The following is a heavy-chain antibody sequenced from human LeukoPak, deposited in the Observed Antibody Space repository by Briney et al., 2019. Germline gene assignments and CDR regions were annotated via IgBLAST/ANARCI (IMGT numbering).Heavy chain of an antibody. CDR2: IKQDGSEK. Sequence: GGSLRLSCAASGFTFSSYWMTWVRQAPGKGLEWVAKIKQDGSEKYYVDSVKGRFTISRDNAKNSLYLQMNSLGAEDTAVYYCARDPGYCSGGNCYSTYFDYWGQGTLVTVSS. CDR3: ARDPGYCSGGNCYSTYFDY. D-gene: IGHD2-15*01. V-gene: IGHV3-7*05. CDR1: GFTFSSYW. J-gene: IGHJ4*02.